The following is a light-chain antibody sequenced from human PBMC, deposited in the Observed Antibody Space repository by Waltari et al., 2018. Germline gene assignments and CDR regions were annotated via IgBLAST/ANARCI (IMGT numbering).Light chain of an antibody. Sequence: WYKQRLGESRVLVILQDSKRPSGNPERFSGSKSGSTATLTISGTQAIDEADYECQAWDSSTGVFGGGTKLTVL. V-gene: IGLV3-1*01. J-gene: IGLJ2*01. CDR2: QDS. CDR3: QAWDSSTGV.